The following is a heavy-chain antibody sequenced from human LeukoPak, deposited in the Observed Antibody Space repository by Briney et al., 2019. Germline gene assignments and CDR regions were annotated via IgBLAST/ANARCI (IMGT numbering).Heavy chain of an antibody. Sequence: GGSLRLSCTASGFTFSSYSLNWVRQAPGKGLEWVSSISSSSSYIYYADSVKGRFTISRDNAKNSLYLQMNSLRAEDTAVYYCVTDTNWIYDYWGQGTLVTVSS. V-gene: IGHV3-21*01. CDR2: ISSSSSYI. CDR1: GFTFSSYS. J-gene: IGHJ4*02. D-gene: IGHD1-7*01. CDR3: VTDTNWIYDY.